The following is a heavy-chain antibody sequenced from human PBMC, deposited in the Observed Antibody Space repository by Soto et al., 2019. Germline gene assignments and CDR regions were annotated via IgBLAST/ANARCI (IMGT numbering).Heavy chain of an antibody. CDR3: ARGVDSSGPGFDYFDY. CDR2: INHSGST. J-gene: IGHJ4*02. V-gene: IGHV4-34*01. Sequence: QVQLQQWGAGLLKPSETLSLTCAVYGGSFSGYYWSWIRQPPGKGLEWIGEINHSGSTNYNPSLKRRVTISVETSKNQFSLKLGSVTAADTAVYYCARGVDSSGPGFDYFDYWGQGTLVTVSS. D-gene: IGHD6-19*01. CDR1: GGSFSGYY.